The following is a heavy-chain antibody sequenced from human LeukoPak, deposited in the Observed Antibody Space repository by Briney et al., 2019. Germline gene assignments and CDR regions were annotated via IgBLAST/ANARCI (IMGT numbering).Heavy chain of an antibody. CDR1: GFTFSSYW. V-gene: IGHV3-74*01. J-gene: IGHJ6*03. CDR2: LSSDGMTI. D-gene: IGHD4-11*01. CDR3: ARGGTAMTTLGYMDV. Sequence: PGGSLRLSCAASGFTFSSYWIHWVRQAPGKGLVWVSRLSSDGMTITYADFVKGRFTISRDNAKNMLFLQMDSLRAEDTAVYFCARGGTAMTTLGYMDVWGKGTTVTVSS.